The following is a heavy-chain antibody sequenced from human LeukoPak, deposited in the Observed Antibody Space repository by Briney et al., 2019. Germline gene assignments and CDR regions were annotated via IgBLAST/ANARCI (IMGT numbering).Heavy chain of an antibody. V-gene: IGHV4-59*08. CDR2: ISYSGST. CDR1: GGSISTYY. Sequence: SETLSLTCTVSGGSISTYYWSWIRQPPGKGLEWIGYISYSGSTNYNPSLKSRVTISVDTSKNQFSLKLSSVTAADTAVYYCASSEIDYDILTGYSEGPMDVWGQGTTVTVSS. CDR3: ASSEIDYDILTGYSEGPMDV. D-gene: IGHD3-9*01. J-gene: IGHJ6*02.